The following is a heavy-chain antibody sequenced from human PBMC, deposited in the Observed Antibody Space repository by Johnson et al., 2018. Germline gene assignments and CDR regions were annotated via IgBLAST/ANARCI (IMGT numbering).Heavy chain of an antibody. D-gene: IGHD4-17*01. CDR2: ISYDGSNK. V-gene: IGHV3-30*18. Sequence: QVQLVESGGGVVQPGRSLRLSCAASGFTFSSYGMHWVRPAPGKGLEWVAVISYDGSNKYDADSVRGRFTISRDNSKNTLYLQMNSLRAEDTAVYYCAKNGDLVDYYYYMDVWGNGTTVTVSS. CDR3: AKNGDLVDYYYYMDV. CDR1: GFTFSSYG. J-gene: IGHJ6*03.